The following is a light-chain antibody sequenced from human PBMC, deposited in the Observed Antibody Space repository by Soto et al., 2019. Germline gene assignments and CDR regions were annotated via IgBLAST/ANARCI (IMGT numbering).Light chain of an antibody. CDR1: QSVSSSY. CDR2: GAS. J-gene: IGKJ2*01. CDR3: QQYGSAPT. Sequence: IVLTQSPGTLSLSPGERATLFCRASQSVSSSYLAWYQQKSGQAPRRLIYGASTRATGIPDRFRVSGSGTDFTLTISRLEPEDFAVYFCQQYGSAPTFGQGTKVDI. V-gene: IGKV3-20*01.